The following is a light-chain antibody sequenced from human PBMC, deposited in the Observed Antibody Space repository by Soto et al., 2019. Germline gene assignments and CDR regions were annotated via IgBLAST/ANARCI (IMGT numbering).Light chain of an antibody. V-gene: IGLV2-14*01. CDR2: EVS. J-gene: IGLJ2*01. Sequence: QSVLTQPASVSGSPGQSITISCTGTNSDVGGYNFVSWYQQHPGKAPRLLIYEVSNRPSGVSNHFSGSKSGNSASLTISGLQAEDEADYYCGSYTSNNTVVFGGGTKLTVL. CDR1: NSDVGGYNF. CDR3: GSYTSNNTVV.